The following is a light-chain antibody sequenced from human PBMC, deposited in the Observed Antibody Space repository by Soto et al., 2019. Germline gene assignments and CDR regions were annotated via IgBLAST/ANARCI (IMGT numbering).Light chain of an antibody. Sequence: QSALTQPASVSGSPGQSITISCTGTSSDVGNYNLVSWYQHHPGKAPKLIIYDVNNRPSGAPDRFSGSTSGNTASLTISGLQAEDETDYFCSLYSSNGSLIFGPGTKLTVL. CDR1: SSDVGNYNL. V-gene: IGLV2-14*02. CDR3: SLYSSNGSLI. CDR2: DVN. J-gene: IGLJ1*01.